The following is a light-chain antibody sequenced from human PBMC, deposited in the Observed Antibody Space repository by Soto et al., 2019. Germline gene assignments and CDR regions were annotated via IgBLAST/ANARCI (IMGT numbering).Light chain of an antibody. V-gene: IGKV3-15*01. CDR1: QSVTTN. J-gene: IGKJ1*01. CDR3: QQYKNWPRT. CDR2: GAS. Sequence: EIVMTQSPATLSVSPGARATLSCRARQSVTTNLAWYQQKPGQAPRLLIYGASTRATGIPARFSGSGSGTECTLTISSLQSEDFAVEYWQQYKNWPRTFGQGTKVEIK.